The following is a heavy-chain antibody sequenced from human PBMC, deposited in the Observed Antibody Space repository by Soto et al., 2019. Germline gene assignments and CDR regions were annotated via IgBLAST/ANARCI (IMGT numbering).Heavy chain of an antibody. CDR3: ANHSTVLRVPDTSPPGGDNYGWDV. J-gene: IGHJ6*02. CDR1: GGTFSRYT. D-gene: IGHD3-16*01. Sequence: QVQLVQSGAEVKKPGSSVKVSCKASGGTFSRYTFTWVRQAPGQGLEWMGRIIPILDIPNYAQNFQGRVTIPPEKHTHTTSRELTSLKSYDTAVYYCANHSTVLRVPDTSPPGGDNYGWDVWGQGTTVTVSS. V-gene: IGHV1-69*02. CDR2: IIPILDIP.